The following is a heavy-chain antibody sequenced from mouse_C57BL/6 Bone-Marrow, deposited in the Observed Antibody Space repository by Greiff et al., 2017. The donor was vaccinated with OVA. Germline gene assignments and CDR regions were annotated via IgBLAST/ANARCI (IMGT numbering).Heavy chain of an antibody. CDR3: ARGLYAMDY. J-gene: IGHJ4*01. CDR2: INPSSGYN. Sequence: QVHVKQSGAELAKPGASVKLSCKASGYTFTSYWMHWVKQRPGQGLEWIGYINPSSGYNKYNQKFKDKATLTADKSSSTAYMQLSSLTYEDSAVYYCARGLYAMDYWGQGTSVTVSS. V-gene: IGHV1-7*01. CDR1: GYTFTSYW.